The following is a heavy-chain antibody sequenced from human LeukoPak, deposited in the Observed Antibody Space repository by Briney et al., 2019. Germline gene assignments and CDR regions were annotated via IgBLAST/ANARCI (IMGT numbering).Heavy chain of an antibody. Sequence: GGSLRLSCAASGFTFSSYAMSWVRQAPGKGLEWVSVIYSGGSTYYADSVKGRFTISRDNSKNTLYLQMNSLRAEDTAVYYCARDLCSGGSCYDWFDPWGQGTLVTVSS. CDR2: IYSGGST. J-gene: IGHJ5*02. V-gene: IGHV3-66*01. D-gene: IGHD2-15*01. CDR1: GFTFSSYA. CDR3: ARDLCSGGSCYDWFDP.